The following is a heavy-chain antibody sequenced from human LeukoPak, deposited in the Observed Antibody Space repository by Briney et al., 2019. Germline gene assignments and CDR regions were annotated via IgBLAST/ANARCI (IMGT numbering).Heavy chain of an antibody. D-gene: IGHD3-10*01. V-gene: IGHV3-7*01. Sequence: PGGSLRLSCVASGFTFSGYWMTWVRQAPGKGLEWVANIKQDGSEKYYVDSVKGRFTIYRDNAKNSLHLQMNSLRAEDTAVYYCARDPGYYGSGSYLNWGQGTLVTVSS. J-gene: IGHJ4*02. CDR3: ARDPGYYGSGSYLN. CDR2: IKQDGSEK. CDR1: GFTFSGYW.